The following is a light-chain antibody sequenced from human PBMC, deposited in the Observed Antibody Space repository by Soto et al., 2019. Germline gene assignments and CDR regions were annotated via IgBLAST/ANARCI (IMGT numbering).Light chain of an antibody. CDR2: SNT. CDR1: SSNIGSHT. Sequence: QTVVTQPPSASGTPGQTIAISCSGGSSNIGSHTVNWYRQLPGTAPRLLIYSNTQRPSGVPDRFSGSKSGTSASLAISGLQSEYEGDYYCAAWDDSLNGVVFGGGNKLTVL. J-gene: IGLJ2*01. CDR3: AAWDDSLNGVV. V-gene: IGLV1-44*01.